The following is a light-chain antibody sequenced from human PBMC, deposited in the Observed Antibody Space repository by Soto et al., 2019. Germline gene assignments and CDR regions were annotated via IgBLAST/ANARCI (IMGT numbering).Light chain of an antibody. V-gene: IGKV3D-15*01. CDR3: QQYSNWPPGT. J-gene: IGKJ1*01. CDR1: QSVTIGY. CDR2: GAR. Sequence: EIVLTQSPATLSLSPGERATLSCRAGQSVTIGYLAWFQQKPGQAPRLLIYGARTRATGVPDRFSGSGSGTEFTLTISSRQSEDFAVYYCQQYSNWPPGTFGQGTKVDIK.